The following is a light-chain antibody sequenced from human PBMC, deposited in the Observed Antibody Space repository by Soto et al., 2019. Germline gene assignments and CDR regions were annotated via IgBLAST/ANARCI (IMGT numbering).Light chain of an antibody. CDR1: SSDVDTYKY. CDR2: EVS. J-gene: IGLJ3*02. V-gene: IGLV2-14*01. CDR3: GTWDSSLSAWV. Sequence: QSALTQPASVSGSPGQSITISCTGTSSDVDTYKYVSWYQQHPGKAPKLMIYEVSYRPSGVSDRFSGSKSGTSATLGITGLQTGDEADYYCGTWDSSLSAWVFGGGTKLTVL.